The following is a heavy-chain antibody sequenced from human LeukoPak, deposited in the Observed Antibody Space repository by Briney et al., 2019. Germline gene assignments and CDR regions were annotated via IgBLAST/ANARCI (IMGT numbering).Heavy chain of an antibody. J-gene: IGHJ6*03. Sequence: SETLSLTCIVSGGSIGTYYWSWIRQSPGKGLEWVGYIYVTGSTRHNPYLQSRVTISVHTSRNQFFLKKSSETAADTAVYYCARHIGGGNEDMDVWGTGTKVTVSS. D-gene: IGHD3-10*01. CDR1: GGSIGTYY. CDR2: IYVTGST. V-gene: IGHV4-59*08. CDR3: ARHIGGGNEDMDV.